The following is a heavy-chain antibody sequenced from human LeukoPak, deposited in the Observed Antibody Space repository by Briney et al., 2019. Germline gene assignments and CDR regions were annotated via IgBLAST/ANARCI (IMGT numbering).Heavy chain of an antibody. CDR1: GFTFSSYN. V-gene: IGHV3-21*01. CDR2: ITSSSSYT. J-gene: IGHJ4*02. CDR3: ARASSSWQAGFDY. D-gene: IGHD6-13*01. Sequence: GGSLRLSCAASGFTFSSYNMNWVRQAPGKGLEWVSSITSSSSYTFYADSVKGRFTISRDNAKNSLYLQMNSLGAEDTAVYYCARASSSWQAGFDYWGQGTLVTVSS.